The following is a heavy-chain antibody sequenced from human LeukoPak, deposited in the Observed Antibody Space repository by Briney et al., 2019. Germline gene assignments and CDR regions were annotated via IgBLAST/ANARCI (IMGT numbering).Heavy chain of an antibody. CDR1: GFTFSSYS. Sequence: PGGSLRLSCAASGFTFSSYSMSWVRQAPGKGLEWVSSISSSSSYIYYADSVKGRFTISRDNAKNSLYLQMNSLRAEDTAVYYCARRRIAVAGGNWFDPWGQGTLVTVSS. J-gene: IGHJ5*02. D-gene: IGHD6-19*01. CDR2: ISSSSSYI. V-gene: IGHV3-21*01. CDR3: ARRRIAVAGGNWFDP.